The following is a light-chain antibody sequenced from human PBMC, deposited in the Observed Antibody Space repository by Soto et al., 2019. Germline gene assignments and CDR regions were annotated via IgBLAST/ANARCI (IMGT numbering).Light chain of an antibody. CDR2: DVS. Sequence: QSALTQPRSVSGAPGQSVIISCTGTSSDVGGYKYVSWYQQHPGKAPRLVIYDVSERPSGVPDRFSGSKSGNKTSLTISALQADEEADYHCCCYAGTSVWVFGGGTKLTVL. CDR3: CCYAGTSVWV. V-gene: IGLV2-11*01. CDR1: SSDVGGYKY. J-gene: IGLJ3*02.